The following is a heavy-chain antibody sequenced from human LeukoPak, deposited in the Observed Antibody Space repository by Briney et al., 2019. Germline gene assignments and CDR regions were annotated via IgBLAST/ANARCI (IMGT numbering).Heavy chain of an antibody. CDR3: ARDPLATYGSGRRGFDY. V-gene: IGHV4-31*03. CDR1: GGSISSGGYY. D-gene: IGHD3-10*01. J-gene: IGHJ4*02. CDR2: IYYSGST. Sequence: SQTLSLTCTVSGGSISSGGYYWSWIRQHPGKGLEWIGYIYYSGSTYYNPSLKSRVTISVDTSKNQFSLKLSSVTAADTAVYYCARDPLATYGSGRRGFDYWGQGTLVTVSS.